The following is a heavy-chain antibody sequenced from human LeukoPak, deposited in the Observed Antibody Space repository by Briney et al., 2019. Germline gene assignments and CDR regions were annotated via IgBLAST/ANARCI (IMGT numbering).Heavy chain of an antibody. J-gene: IGHJ4*02. CDR2: INRDGSTT. Sequence: GYPFLNYWGPTGPQARGRVLGLVSRINRDGSTTKYADSVKGRFTVSRDNAKNTLNLQMNSLRAEDTAVYYCARDKKSGESSEIDYWGQGTLVTVSS. V-gene: IGHV3-74*03. D-gene: IGHD3-10*01. CDR3: ARDKKSGESSEIDY. CDR1: GYPFLNYW.